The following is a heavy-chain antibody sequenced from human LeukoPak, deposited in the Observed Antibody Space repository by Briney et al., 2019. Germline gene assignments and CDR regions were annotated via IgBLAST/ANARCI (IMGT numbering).Heavy chain of an antibody. CDR3: AKGGYTSYYDY. D-gene: IGHD5-24*01. Sequence: GGSLRLSCAASGFTFSSYAMTWVRQAPGKGLQWVSTIRASAGSTFYADSVEGRFTISRGNSKNTLYLQMNSLRADDTAVYYCAKGGYTSYYDYWGQGTLVTVSS. CDR1: GFTFSSYA. J-gene: IGHJ4*02. V-gene: IGHV3-23*01. CDR2: IRASAGST.